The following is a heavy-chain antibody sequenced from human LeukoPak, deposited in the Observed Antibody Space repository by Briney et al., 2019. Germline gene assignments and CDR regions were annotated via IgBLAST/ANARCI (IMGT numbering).Heavy chain of an antibody. V-gene: IGHV1-8*03. CDR3: VRIDYSNAFDI. CDR2: MNPKTGNT. D-gene: IGHD4-11*01. CDR1: GYTFTSYG. J-gene: IGHJ3*02. Sequence: ASVKVSCKASGYTFTSYGISWVRQATGQGLEWMGWMNPKTGNTGSAQKLQGRVTISGDTSISTAYMELSSLRSEGTAVYYCVRIDYSNAFDIWGQGTMVTVSS.